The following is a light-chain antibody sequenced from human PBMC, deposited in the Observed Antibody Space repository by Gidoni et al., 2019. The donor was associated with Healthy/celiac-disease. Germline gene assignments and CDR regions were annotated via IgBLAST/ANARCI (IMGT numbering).Light chain of an antibody. CDR3: QQYDNLLST. CDR2: DAS. V-gene: IGKV1-33*01. J-gene: IGKJ3*01. Sequence: DIQMPQSPSSLSASVGDRVTITCQASQDISNYLNWYQQKPGKAPKLLIYDASNVEKGVPSRFSGSGSGTDFTFTISSLQPEDIATYYCQQYDNLLSTFGPGTKVDIK. CDR1: QDISNY.